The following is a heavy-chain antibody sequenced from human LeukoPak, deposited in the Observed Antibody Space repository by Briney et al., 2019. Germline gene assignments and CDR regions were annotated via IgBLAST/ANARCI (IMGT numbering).Heavy chain of an antibody. J-gene: IGHJ4*02. V-gene: IGHV1-8*02. CDR3: ATRSASIAVAGSPFDY. CDR1: GYTFTSYD. CDR2: MNPNSGNT. Sequence: ASVKVSCKASGYTFTSYDINWVRQATGQGLEWMGWMNPNSGNTGYAQKFQGRVTMTEDTSTDTAYMELSSLRSEDTAVYYCATRSASIAVAGSPFDYWGQGTLVTVSS. D-gene: IGHD6-19*01.